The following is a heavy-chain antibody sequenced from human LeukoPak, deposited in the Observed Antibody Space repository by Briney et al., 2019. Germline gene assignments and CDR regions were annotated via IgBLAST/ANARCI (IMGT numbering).Heavy chain of an antibody. D-gene: IGHD3-3*01. CDR2: IIPIFGTA. J-gene: IGHJ4*02. V-gene: IGHV1-69*01. CDR3: AREAPSYYDFWSGYPDY. Sequence: GASVTVSCKASGGTFSSYAISWVRQAPGQGLEWMGGIIPIFGTANYAQKFQGRVTITADESTSTAYMELSSLRSEDTAVYYCAREAPSYYDFWSGYPDYWGQGTLVTVSS. CDR1: GGTFSSYA.